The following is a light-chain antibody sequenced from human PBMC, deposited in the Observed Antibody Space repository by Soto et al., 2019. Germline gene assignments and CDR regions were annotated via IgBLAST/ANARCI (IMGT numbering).Light chain of an antibody. CDR3: QQRNNWPIT. Sequence: IVMTQSPATLSVSPGERATLSCRASQSVGRSLAWYQQKPGQAPRLLIYGTSARATGIPATFSGSGSGTEFTLTISSLQSEDFAVYYCQQRNNWPITFGQGTRLEIK. CDR2: GTS. J-gene: IGKJ5*01. V-gene: IGKV3-15*01. CDR1: QSVGRS.